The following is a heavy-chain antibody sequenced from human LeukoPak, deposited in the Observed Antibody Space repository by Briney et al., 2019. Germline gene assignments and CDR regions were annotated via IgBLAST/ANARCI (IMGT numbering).Heavy chain of an antibody. Sequence: GGSLRVSCAASGFTFSNYAMNWVRQAPGKGLEWVSTISDNGVTTHYADSVKGRFTISRDNSKNTMYLQMNSLRAEDTAVYYCAIDNFFDYWGQGTLVTVSS. J-gene: IGHJ4*02. CDR2: ISDNGVTT. V-gene: IGHV3-23*01. CDR1: GFTFSNYA. CDR3: AIDNFFDY.